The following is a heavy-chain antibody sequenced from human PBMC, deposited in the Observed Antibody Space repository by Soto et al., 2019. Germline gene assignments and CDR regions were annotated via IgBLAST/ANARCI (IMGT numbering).Heavy chain of an antibody. D-gene: IGHD5-18*01. CDR1: GGSISSYY. J-gene: IGHJ6*02. CDR3: ARVGYSYGYPYYYYGMDV. Sequence: SETLSLTCSVSGGSISSYYWNWVRQPPGKGLEWIGYIYYGGSTNYNPSLKSRVTISVDTSKNQFSLKLSSVTAADTAVYYCARVGYSYGYPYYYYGMDVWGQGTTVTVSS. V-gene: IGHV4-59*01. CDR2: IYYGGST.